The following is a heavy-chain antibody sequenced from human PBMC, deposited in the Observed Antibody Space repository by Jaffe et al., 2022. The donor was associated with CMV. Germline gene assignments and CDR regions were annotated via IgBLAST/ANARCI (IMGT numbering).Heavy chain of an antibody. J-gene: IGHJ6*03. CDR2: IRSKAYGGTT. Sequence: EVQLVESGGGLVQPGRSLRLSCTASGFTFGDYAMSWVRQAPGKGLEWVGFIRSKAYGGTTEYAASVKGRFTISRDDSKSIAYLQMNSLKTEDTAVYYCTRAYGDYEGGYYYYYMDVWGKGTTVTVSS. D-gene: IGHD4-17*01. CDR1: GFTFGDYA. CDR3: TRAYGDYEGGYYYYYMDV. V-gene: IGHV3-49*04.